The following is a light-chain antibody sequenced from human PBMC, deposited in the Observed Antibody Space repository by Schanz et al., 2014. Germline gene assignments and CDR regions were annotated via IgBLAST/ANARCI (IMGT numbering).Light chain of an antibody. Sequence: DIQMPQSPSTLSASVGDRVTITCRASQSNWLAWYQQKPGKAPKLLIYDASSLESGVPSRFSGSGSGTEFTLTISSLQPEDFATYYWLQHNTFPLTFGGGTKVEIK. CDR1: QSNW. J-gene: IGKJ4*01. V-gene: IGKV1-5*01. CDR3: LQHNTFPLT. CDR2: DAS.